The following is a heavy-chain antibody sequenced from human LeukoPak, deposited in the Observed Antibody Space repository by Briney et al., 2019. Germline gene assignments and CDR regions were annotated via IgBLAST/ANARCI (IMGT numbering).Heavy chain of an antibody. CDR1: GGSISSGGYY. J-gene: IGHJ4*02. V-gene: IGHV4-31*03. CDR2: IYYSGST. D-gene: IGHD2-15*01. Sequence: SETLSLTCTVSGGSISSGGYYWSWIRQHPGKGLEWIGYIYYSGSTYYNPSLKSRVTISVDTSKNQFSLKLSSVTAAGTAVYYCARFKESVVAAPYFDYWGQGTLVTVSS. CDR3: ARFKESVVAAPYFDY.